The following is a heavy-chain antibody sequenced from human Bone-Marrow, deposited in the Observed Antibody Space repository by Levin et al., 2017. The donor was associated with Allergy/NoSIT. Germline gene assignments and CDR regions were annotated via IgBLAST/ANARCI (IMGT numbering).Heavy chain of an antibody. J-gene: IGHJ3*02. CDR2: INPTSGDT. D-gene: IGHD4-11*01. Sequence: ASVKVSCKAFGYIFTSYFMHWVRQAPGQGLEWMGIINPTSGDTTYAQKFQGRVTMTRDTSTTTVYMELSSLRSEDTAMYYCTKETNAFDIWGQGTMVTVSS. CDR3: TKETNAFDI. V-gene: IGHV1-46*03. CDR1: GYIFTSYF.